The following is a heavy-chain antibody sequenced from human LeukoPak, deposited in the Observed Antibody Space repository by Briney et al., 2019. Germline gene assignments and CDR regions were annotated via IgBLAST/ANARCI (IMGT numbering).Heavy chain of an antibody. V-gene: IGHV1-2*02. Sequence: ASVKVSCKASGYTFTGYYMHWVRQAPGQGLEWMGWINPNSGGTNYAQKLQGRVTMTRDTSISTAYMELSRLRSDDTAVYYCARARPTWIQLWLGGDYWGQGTLVTVSS. D-gene: IGHD5-18*01. J-gene: IGHJ4*02. CDR3: ARARPTWIQLWLGGDY. CDR2: INPNSGGT. CDR1: GYTFTGYY.